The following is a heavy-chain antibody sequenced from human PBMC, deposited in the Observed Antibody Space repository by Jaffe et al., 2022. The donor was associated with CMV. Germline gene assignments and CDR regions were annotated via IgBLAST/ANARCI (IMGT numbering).Heavy chain of an antibody. Sequence: QVQLVQSGAEVKKPGASVKVSCKTSGYSFTSFGVSWVRQAPGQGLEWMGWISAYNGNRNYAQNFQGRVTMTTDTSTSTVYMDLRSLRSDDTAVYYCARVDRISSIVVVVDYWGQGALVTVSS. V-gene: IGHV1-18*01. CDR3: ARVDRISSIVVVVDY. CDR1: GYSFTSFG. CDR2: ISAYNGNR. J-gene: IGHJ4*02. D-gene: IGHD3-22*01.